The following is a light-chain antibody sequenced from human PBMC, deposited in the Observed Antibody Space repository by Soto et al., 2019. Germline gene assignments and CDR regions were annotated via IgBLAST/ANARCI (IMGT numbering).Light chain of an antibody. Sequence: QAVLTQPPSASASLGASVTLTCTLSSGYSNYKVDWYQQRPGKGPRFVMRVGTGGIVGSKGDGIPDRFSVLGSGLNRYLTIKNIQEDDESDYYCGADHGSASNSVYVFGTGTKVTVL. CDR3: GADHGSASNSVYV. V-gene: IGLV9-49*01. CDR1: SGYSNYK. J-gene: IGLJ1*01. CDR2: VGTGGIVG.